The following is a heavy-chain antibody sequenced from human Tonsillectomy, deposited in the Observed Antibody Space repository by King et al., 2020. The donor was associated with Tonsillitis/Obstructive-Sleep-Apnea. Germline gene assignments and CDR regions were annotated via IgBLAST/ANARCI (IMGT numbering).Heavy chain of an antibody. J-gene: IGHJ3*02. CDR2: IDHSGST. Sequence: VQLQQWGAGLLKPSETLSLTCAVYGGSFSGYYWSWIRQPPGKGLEWIGEIDHSGSTNYKPSLKSRVTISADTSKTQFSLNLNSVTAADTAVYYCAREITTDAFDIWGQGTMVTVSS. V-gene: IGHV4-34*01. D-gene: IGHD3-3*01. CDR1: GGSFSGYY. CDR3: AREITTDAFDI.